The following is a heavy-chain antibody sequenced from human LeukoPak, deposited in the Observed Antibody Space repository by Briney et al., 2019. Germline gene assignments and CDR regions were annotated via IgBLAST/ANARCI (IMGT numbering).Heavy chain of an antibody. D-gene: IGHD6-19*01. CDR2: ISGTGGGT. V-gene: IGHV3-23*01. Sequence: GGSLRLSCAASGFTFNTYAMSWVRQAPGKGLEWVSSISGTGGGTYYADSVKGRFTISRDNSKNTLYLQMNSLRAEDTAVYYCARDSSGPHSYDYWGQGTLVTVSS. CDR3: ARDSSGPHSYDY. CDR1: GFTFNTYA. J-gene: IGHJ4*02.